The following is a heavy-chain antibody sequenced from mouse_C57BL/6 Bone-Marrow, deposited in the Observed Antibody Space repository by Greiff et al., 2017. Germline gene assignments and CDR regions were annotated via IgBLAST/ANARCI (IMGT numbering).Heavy chain of an antibody. CDR1: GFNIKDYY. CDR3: AQFSYYYGSPSWFAY. CDR2: IDPEDGEP. V-gene: IGHV14-2*01. D-gene: IGHD1-1*01. J-gene: IGHJ3*01. Sequence: VQLQQSGAELVKPGASVKLSCTASGFNIKDYYMHWVKQRTEQGLEWIGRIDPEDGEPKYAPKFQGKATITADTSSNTAYLRLSSLTSEDTSVDYCAQFSYYYGSPSWFAYWGQGTLVTVSA.